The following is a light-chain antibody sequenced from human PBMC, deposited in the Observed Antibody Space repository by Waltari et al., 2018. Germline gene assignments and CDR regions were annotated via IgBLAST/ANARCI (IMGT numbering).Light chain of an antibody. Sequence: DIQITQSPSSLSASLGDRVTITCRASETIRIYLNWYQQKPGKAPKLLINTASRVQSGVPSRFSGSGSGTDFTLTISTLQHEDFATYYCQQSYSIPLTFGGGTKVEIK. CDR3: QQSYSIPLT. CDR1: ETIRIY. CDR2: TAS. V-gene: IGKV1-39*01. J-gene: IGKJ4*01.